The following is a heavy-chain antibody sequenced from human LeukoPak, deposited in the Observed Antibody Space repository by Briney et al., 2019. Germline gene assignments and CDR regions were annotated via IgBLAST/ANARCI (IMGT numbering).Heavy chain of an antibody. CDR2: INHSGST. Sequence: SETLSLTCSVSDDSITMYYWTWIRLPPGKGLEWIGEINHSGSTNYNPSLKSRVTISVDTSKNQFSLKLSSVTAADTAVYYCARGRVFDYWGQGTLVTVSS. CDR1: DDSITMYY. CDR3: ARGRVFDY. J-gene: IGHJ4*02. V-gene: IGHV4-34*01.